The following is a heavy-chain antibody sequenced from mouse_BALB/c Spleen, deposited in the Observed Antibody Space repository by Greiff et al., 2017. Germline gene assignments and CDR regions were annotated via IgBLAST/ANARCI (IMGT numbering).Heavy chain of an antibody. Sequence: QVQLQQSGAELVQPGASVKLSCTASGYTFTSYWMHWVKQSPGQGLEWIGEIDPSDSYTNYNQKFKGKATLTVDKSSSTAYLQLSSLTSEDAAVYYCAQTARAWFAYWGQGTLVTVSA. CDR3: AQTARAWFAY. D-gene: IGHD3-2*01. J-gene: IGHJ3*01. V-gene: IGHV1-69*02. CDR2: IDPSDSYT. CDR1: GYTFTSYW.